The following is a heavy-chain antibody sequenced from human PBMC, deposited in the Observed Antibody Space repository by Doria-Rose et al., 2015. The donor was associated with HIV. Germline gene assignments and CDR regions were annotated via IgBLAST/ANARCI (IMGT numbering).Heavy chain of an antibody. CDR2: LFSDDER. V-gene: IGHV2-26*01. Sequence: QVTLRESGPVLVKPTETLTLTCTVSGVSLSSPGMGVSWIRQPPGKALEWLAKLFSDDERSYKTSLKSRLTIARGTSKSRVVLTMADMDPVDTATYYCARIKSSRWYHKYYFDFWGQGTLVIVSA. D-gene: IGHD6-13*01. CDR3: ARIKSSRWYHKYYFDF. J-gene: IGHJ4*02. CDR1: GVSLSSPGMG.